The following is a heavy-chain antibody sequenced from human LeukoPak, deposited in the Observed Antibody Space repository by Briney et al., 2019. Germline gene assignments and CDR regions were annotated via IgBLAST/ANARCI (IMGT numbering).Heavy chain of an antibody. J-gene: IGHJ4*02. Sequence: SETLSLTCAVSGGSISTHFWTWIRQPPGMGLEWIGYIYYTGSTNYNPSLKSRVTISLDTSKNQFSLHLSFVTAADTAVYYCARAPNGYYPLDYWGQGTLVTVSS. D-gene: IGHD3-22*01. CDR3: ARAPNGYYPLDY. V-gene: IGHV4-59*11. CDR2: IYYTGST. CDR1: GGSISTHF.